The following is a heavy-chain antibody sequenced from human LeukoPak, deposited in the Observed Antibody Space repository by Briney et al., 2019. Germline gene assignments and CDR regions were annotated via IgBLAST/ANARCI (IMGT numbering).Heavy chain of an antibody. CDR1: GFTFSTYSMK. D-gene: IGHD6-19*01. Sequence: GSLRLSCAASGFTFSTYSMKWVRQPPGKGLEWIGSIYYSGSTYYNPSLKSRVTISVDTSKNQFSLKLSSVTAADTAVYYCATLAVAAPMYYFDYWGQGTLVTVSS. V-gene: IGHV4-59*05. CDR3: ATLAVAAPMYYFDY. CDR2: IYYSGST. J-gene: IGHJ4*02.